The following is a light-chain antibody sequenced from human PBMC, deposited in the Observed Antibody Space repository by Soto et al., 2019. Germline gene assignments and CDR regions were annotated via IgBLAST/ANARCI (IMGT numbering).Light chain of an antibody. CDR1: SSDVGAYNY. J-gene: IGLJ2*01. CDR2: EVS. CDR3: NSYTSNTTPV. V-gene: IGLV2-14*01. Sequence: QSVLTQPASVSGSPGQSITISCTGTSSDVGAYNYVSWYQQHPAKAPKLMIYEVSHRPSGVSNRFSGSKSGNTASLTISGLQAEDEADYYCNSYTSNTTPVFGGGTKLTVL.